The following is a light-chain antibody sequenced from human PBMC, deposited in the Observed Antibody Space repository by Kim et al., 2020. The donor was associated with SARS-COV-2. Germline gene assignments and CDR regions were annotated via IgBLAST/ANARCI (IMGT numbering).Light chain of an antibody. CDR1: QSVSSY. J-gene: IGKJ4*01. CDR3: QQRSNWPPLT. Sequence: PPGEKATLPCRASQSVSSYLAWYQQKPGQAPRLLIYDASNRATGVPARFSGSGSGTDFTLTISSLEPEDFAVYYCQQRSNWPPLTFGGGTKVDIK. CDR2: DAS. V-gene: IGKV3-11*01.